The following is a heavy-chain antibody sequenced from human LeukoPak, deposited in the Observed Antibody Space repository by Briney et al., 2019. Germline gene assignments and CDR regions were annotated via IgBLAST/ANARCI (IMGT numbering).Heavy chain of an antibody. CDR1: GFTFDDYG. J-gene: IGHJ4*02. CDR3: ARDSPDYGGNGIDY. D-gene: IGHD4-23*01. Sequence: GGSLRLSCAASGFTFDDYGMSWVRQAPGKGLEWVSGINWNGGSTGYADSVKGRVTISRDNAKNSLYLQTNSLRAEDTALYYCARDSPDYGGNGIDYWGQGTLVTVSS. CDR2: INWNGGST. V-gene: IGHV3-20*04.